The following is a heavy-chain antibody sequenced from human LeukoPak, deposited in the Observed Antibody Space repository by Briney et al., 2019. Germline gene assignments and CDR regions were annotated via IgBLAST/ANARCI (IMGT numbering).Heavy chain of an antibody. CDR1: GFTLRSYA. Sequence: PGGSLRLSCAASGFTLRSYAMSWVRQAPGKGPQWVSGISASGGRTYYPDSVKGRFTISRDTSRNTLYLQMDSLRADDTAVYYCGKDPNGDYVGAFDMWGQGTTVTVSS. CDR3: GKDPNGDYVGAFDM. D-gene: IGHD4-17*01. V-gene: IGHV3-23*01. J-gene: IGHJ3*02. CDR2: ISASGGRT.